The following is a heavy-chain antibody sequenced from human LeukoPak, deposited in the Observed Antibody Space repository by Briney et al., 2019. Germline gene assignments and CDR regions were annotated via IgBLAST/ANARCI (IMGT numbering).Heavy chain of an antibody. Sequence: GASEKVSCKASGGTFSTYAISWVRQGPGQGLELMGGIITLLGTANYAQKFQGRLTTTADEFTGTAYMELSSLRSEDTAVFYCASNTNYYENTGHYVFDSWGQGTLVTVSS. CDR2: IITLLGTA. V-gene: IGHV1-69*01. CDR1: GGTFSTYA. D-gene: IGHD3-22*01. J-gene: IGHJ4*02. CDR3: ASNTNYYENTGHYVFDS.